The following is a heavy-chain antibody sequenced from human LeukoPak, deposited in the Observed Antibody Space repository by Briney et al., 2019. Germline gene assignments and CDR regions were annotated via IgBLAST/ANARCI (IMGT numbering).Heavy chain of an antibody. CDR3: ASRGRYCSGGSCYIYYGMDV. CDR2: ISSSGTTI. D-gene: IGHD2-15*01. CDR1: GFTFSDYY. Sequence: GGSLRLSCAASGFTFSDYYMSWIRQAPGKGLEWVSYISSSGTTIYYADSVRGRFTISRDNAKNSLYLQMNSLRAEDTAVYYCASRGRYCSGGSCYIYYGMDVWGQGTTVTVSS. V-gene: IGHV3-11*01. J-gene: IGHJ6*02.